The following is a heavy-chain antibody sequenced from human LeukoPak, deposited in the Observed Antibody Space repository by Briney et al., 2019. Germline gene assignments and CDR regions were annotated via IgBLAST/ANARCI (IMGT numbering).Heavy chain of an antibody. J-gene: IGHJ4*02. CDR2: ISSSGSTI. Sequence: PGGSLRLSCAASGFAFSDYYMSWIRQAPGKGLEWVSYISSSGSTIYYADSVKGRFTISRDNAKNSLYLQMNSLRAEDTAVYYCARVVASGSGSYYNTGMDYWGQGTLVTVSS. D-gene: IGHD3-10*01. CDR1: GFAFSDYY. V-gene: IGHV3-11*01. CDR3: ARVVASGSGSYYNTGMDY.